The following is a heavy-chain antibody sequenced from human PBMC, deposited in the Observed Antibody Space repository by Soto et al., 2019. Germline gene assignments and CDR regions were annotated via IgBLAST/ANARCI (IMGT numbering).Heavy chain of an antibody. Sequence: SETLSLTCTVSGGSISSISYYWGWLRQQPGKGLEWIGNVYYSGSTYSNPSLKSRLTISADTSKNQFSLKLSSVTAADTAVYFCVRQSEYYYASGRAAPLYGMDVWGQGTTVTVS. CDR3: VRQSEYYYASGRAAPLYGMDV. CDR1: GGSISSISYY. CDR2: VYYSGST. J-gene: IGHJ6*02. D-gene: IGHD3-10*01. V-gene: IGHV4-39*01.